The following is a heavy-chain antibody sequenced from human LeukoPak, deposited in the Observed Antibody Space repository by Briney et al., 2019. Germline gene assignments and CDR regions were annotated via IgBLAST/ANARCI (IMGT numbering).Heavy chain of an antibody. CDR3: AREGTDYSKPDYYYYGMDV. V-gene: IGHV3-33*08. CDR2: IWYDGSNK. Sequence: GGSLRLSCAASGFTFSSYAMHWVRQAPGKGLEWVAVIWYDGSNKYYADSVKGRFTISRDNSKNTLYLQMNSLRAEDTAVYYCAREGTDYSKPDYYYYGMDVWGQGTTVTVSS. J-gene: IGHJ6*02. CDR1: GFTFSSYA. D-gene: IGHD4-11*01.